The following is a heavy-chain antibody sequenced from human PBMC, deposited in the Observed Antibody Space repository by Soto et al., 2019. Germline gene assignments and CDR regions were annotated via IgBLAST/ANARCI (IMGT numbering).Heavy chain of an antibody. J-gene: IGHJ5*02. D-gene: IGHD5-12*01. Sequence: QVHLVQSGVEVKTPGASVKVSCQAAGYTFFTYDISWVRQATGQGLEWMGWISTYSGDTKYAQKFQVRVTMTTDTSTTTADLELRSLRSDETAVYYCARHHGPTTSENWFEPWGQGTLVTVSS. V-gene: IGHV1-18*01. CDR2: ISTYSGDT. CDR1: GYTFFTYD. CDR3: ARHHGPTTSENWFEP.